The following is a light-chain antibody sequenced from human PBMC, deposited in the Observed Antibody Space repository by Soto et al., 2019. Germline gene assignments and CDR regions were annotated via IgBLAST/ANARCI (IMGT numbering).Light chain of an antibody. CDR1: TSDLGSYNY. J-gene: IGLJ2*01. CDR2: EVT. V-gene: IGLV2-14*01. CDR3: ASYTTSSTLV. Sequence: QSALTQPASVSGSPGQSITITCTGTTSDLGSYNYVSWYKQHPGRAPKFMIYEVTNRPSGVSNRFSASKSGNTASLTISGLQAEDEADYYCASYTTSSTLVFGGGTKLTVL.